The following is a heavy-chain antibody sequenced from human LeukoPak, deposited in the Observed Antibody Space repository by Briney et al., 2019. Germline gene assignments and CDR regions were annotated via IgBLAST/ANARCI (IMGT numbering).Heavy chain of an antibody. D-gene: IGHD1-26*01. CDR1: VGPISSGDYY. J-gene: IGHJ4*02. Sequence: SETLSLTCTVSVGPISSGDYYWGWVRQPPGMGPEWIGSINYRGTTYYNPSLQSRVAISVDTSKNQFSLQLTSVTATDTAVYYCARVSRDSGNYYTFLDYWGQGTLVTVSS. V-gene: IGHV4-39*07. CDR2: INYRGTT. CDR3: ARVSRDSGNYYTFLDY.